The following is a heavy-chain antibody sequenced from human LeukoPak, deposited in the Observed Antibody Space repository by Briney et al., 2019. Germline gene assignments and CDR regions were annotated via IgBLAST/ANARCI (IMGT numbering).Heavy chain of an antibody. CDR2: IIPIFGTA. V-gene: IGHV1-69*06. J-gene: IGHJ4*02. CDR1: GGTFSSYA. Sequence: SVKVSCKASGGTFSSYAISWVRQAPGQGLEWMGGIIPIFGTANYAQKFQGRVTITADKSTSTAYMELSSLRSEDTAVYYCARDLAENKSYYFDYWGQGTLVTVSS. D-gene: IGHD1-14*01. CDR3: ARDLAENKSYYFDY.